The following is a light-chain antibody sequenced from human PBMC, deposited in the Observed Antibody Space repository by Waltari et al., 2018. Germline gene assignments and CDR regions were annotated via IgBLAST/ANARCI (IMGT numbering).Light chain of an antibody. CDR3: QQYYTTPYS. J-gene: IGKJ2*03. Sequence: NCKSSQNIFYTSNNKNYLAWYQQKPGQPPKVLIYGASIRESGVPDRFTGSGSGTDFTLTISSLQAEDVAVYYCQQYYTTPYSFGQGTKLEI. CDR1: QNIFYTSNNKNY. CDR2: GAS. V-gene: IGKV4-1*01.